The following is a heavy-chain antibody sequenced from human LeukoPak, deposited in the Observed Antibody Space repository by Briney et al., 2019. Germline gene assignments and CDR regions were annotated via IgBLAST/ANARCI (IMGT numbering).Heavy chain of an antibody. CDR2: ISDNGADT. CDR1: GFTFSSYA. D-gene: IGHD2-15*01. CDR3: AKDRPGYCSGGSCYAIYYYYGMDV. J-gene: IGHJ6*02. Sequence: GGSLRLSCAASGFTFSSYAMIWVRQAPGKGLDWVSSISDNGADTYYADSVKGRFTISRDNSDNTLYLQMNSLRAEDTAVYYCAKDRPGYCSGGSCYAIYYYYGMDVWGQGTTVTVSS. V-gene: IGHV3-23*01.